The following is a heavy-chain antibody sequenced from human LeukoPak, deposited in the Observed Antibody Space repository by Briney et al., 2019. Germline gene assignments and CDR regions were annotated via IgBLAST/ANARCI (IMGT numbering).Heavy chain of an antibody. CDR3: AKDISHDSSGYPDY. Sequence: ALRLSCAASGFTFDDYAMHWVRQAPGKGLEWVSGISWNSGSIGYADSVKGRSTISRDNAKNSLYLQMNSLGAEDTALYYCAKDISHDSSGYPDYWGQGTLVTVSS. CDR2: ISWNSGSI. V-gene: IGHV3-9*01. D-gene: IGHD3-22*01. J-gene: IGHJ4*02. CDR1: GFTFDDYA.